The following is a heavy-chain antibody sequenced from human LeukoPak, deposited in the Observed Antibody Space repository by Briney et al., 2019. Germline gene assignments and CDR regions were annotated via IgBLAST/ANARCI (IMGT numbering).Heavy chain of an antibody. CDR2: TYYRSNWYN. Sequence: SQTLSLTFAFSGYSVSSNSAAWNWIRQSPSRGLEWLGSTYYRSNWYNDYAVSVKSRITINPDTYKNQFSLQLNSVTPEDTAAYYCARDRGIAAAGYYYYYYMDVWGKGTTVTVSS. D-gene: IGHD6-13*01. CDR3: ARDRGIAAAGYYYYYYMDV. V-gene: IGHV6-1*01. J-gene: IGHJ6*03. CDR1: GYSVSSNSAA.